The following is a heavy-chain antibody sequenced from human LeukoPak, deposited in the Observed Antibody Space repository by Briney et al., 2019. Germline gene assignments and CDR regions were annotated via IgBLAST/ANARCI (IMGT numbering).Heavy chain of an antibody. CDR2: ISYDGSNK. CDR1: GFTFSSYA. Sequence: GRSLRLSCAASGFTFSSYAMHWVRQAPGKGLEWVAVISYDGSNKYYADSVKGRFTISRDNSKNTLYLQMNSLRAEDTAVYYCAKEEERYYDYWGQGTLVTVSS. J-gene: IGHJ4*02. CDR3: AKEEERYYDY. V-gene: IGHV3-30*04.